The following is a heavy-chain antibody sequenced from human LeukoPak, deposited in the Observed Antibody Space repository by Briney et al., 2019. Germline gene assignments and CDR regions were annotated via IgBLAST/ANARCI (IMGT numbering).Heavy chain of an antibody. D-gene: IGHD5-12*01. CDR1: SGSISCYY. CDR2: IFYSGST. CDR3: ARDRPVPRSGYDRYYYYYMDV. V-gene: IGHV4-59*01. J-gene: IGHJ6*03. Sequence: RALESLSLTCSVSSGSISCYYWSWVRQPPGKGLEWLGYIFYSGSTNYHLSLKIRVTFSVSPSKNQFSLKLSSFTAADTAVYYCARDRPVPRSGYDRYYYYYMDVWGKGTTVTVSS.